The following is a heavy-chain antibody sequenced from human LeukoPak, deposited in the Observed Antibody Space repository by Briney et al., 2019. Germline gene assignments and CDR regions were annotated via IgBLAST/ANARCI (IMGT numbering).Heavy chain of an antibody. Sequence: SETLSLTCAVYGGSFSGYYWSWIRQPPGKGLEWIGEINHSGSTNYNPSLKSRVTISVDTSNNQFSLKLSSVTAADTAVYYCARYYYGSGFDYWGQGTLVSVS. CDR1: GGSFSGYY. D-gene: IGHD3-10*01. CDR3: ARYYYGSGFDY. J-gene: IGHJ4*02. V-gene: IGHV4-34*01. CDR2: INHSGST.